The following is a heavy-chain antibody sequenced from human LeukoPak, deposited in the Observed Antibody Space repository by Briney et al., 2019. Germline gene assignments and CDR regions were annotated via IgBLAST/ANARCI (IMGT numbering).Heavy chain of an antibody. Sequence: SETLSLTCTVSGGSISSYYWSWIRQPPGKGLEWIGYIYYSGSTDYNPSLKSRVTISVDTSKNQFSLNLSSVTAADTAVYYCARGSFYYDSSGYSYAFDIWGQGTMVTVSS. CDR2: IYYSGST. CDR1: GGSISSYY. D-gene: IGHD3-22*01. CDR3: ARGSFYYDSSGYSYAFDI. V-gene: IGHV4-59*01. J-gene: IGHJ3*02.